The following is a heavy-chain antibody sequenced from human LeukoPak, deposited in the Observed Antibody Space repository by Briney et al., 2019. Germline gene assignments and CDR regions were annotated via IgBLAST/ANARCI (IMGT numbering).Heavy chain of an antibody. J-gene: IGHJ6*03. CDR2: ISGSGGST. CDR3: ARVEQWLTAYYYYYYMDV. D-gene: IGHD6-19*01. Sequence: GGSLRLSCAASGFTFSSYGMSWVRQAPGKGLEWVSAISGSGGSTYYADSVKGRFTISRDNSKNTLYLQMNSLRAEDTAVYYCARVEQWLTAYYYYYYMDVWGKGTTVTVSS. CDR1: GFTFSSYG. V-gene: IGHV3-23*01.